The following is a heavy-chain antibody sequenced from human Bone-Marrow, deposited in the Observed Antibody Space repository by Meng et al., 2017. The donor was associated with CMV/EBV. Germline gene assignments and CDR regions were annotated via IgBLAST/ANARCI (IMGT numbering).Heavy chain of an antibody. CDR1: GYTFTSYG. J-gene: IGHJ6*02. CDR3: ARGTYDFWSGYGYYYYYGMDV. Sequence: ASVKVSCKASGYTFTSYGISWVRQAPGQGLEWMGWISAYNGNTNYAQKLQGRVTMTTDTSTSTAYMELRSLRSDDTAVYYCARGTYDFWSGYGYYYYYGMDVWGQGTTVPVSS. V-gene: IGHV1-18*01. D-gene: IGHD3-3*01. CDR2: ISAYNGNT.